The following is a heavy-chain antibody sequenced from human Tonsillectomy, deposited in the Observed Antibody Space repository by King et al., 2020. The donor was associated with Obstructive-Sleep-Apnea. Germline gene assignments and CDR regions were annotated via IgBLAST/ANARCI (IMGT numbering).Heavy chain of an antibody. V-gene: IGHV1-18*01. J-gene: IGHJ3*02. Sequence: QLVQSGAEVKKPGASVKVSCKASGHTCTTYGITWVRQAPGQCLEWMGWIIAYNGNTDYAQKVQGRVTMTTDTSTSTAYMELRSLRSDDTAVYYCGISLAGTSAGTFDIWGQGTLVTVSS. CDR1: GHTCTTYG. CDR3: GISLAGTSAGTFDI. D-gene: IGHD6-19*01. CDR2: IIAYNGNT.